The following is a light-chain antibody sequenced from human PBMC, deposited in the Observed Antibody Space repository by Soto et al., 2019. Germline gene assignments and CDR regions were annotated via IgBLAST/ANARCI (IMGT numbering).Light chain of an antibody. Sequence: EIVLTQSPGTLSLSPGERATLSCRASQSVSRSYLAWYQHKPGQAPRLLIYGASSRATGIPDRFSDSGSGTDFTLTISRLEPEDFAVYYCQQYGSSPVTFGQGTKVEIK. CDR1: QSVSRSY. J-gene: IGKJ1*01. CDR2: GAS. CDR3: QQYGSSPVT. V-gene: IGKV3-20*01.